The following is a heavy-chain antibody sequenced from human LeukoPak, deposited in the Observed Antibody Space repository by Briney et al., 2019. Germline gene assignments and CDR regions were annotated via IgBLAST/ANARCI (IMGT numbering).Heavy chain of an antibody. D-gene: IGHD3-10*01. V-gene: IGHV4-59*01. CDR2: IYYSGST. CDR3: AREGSSGYYGMDV. Sequence: SETLSLTCTVSGGXISSYYCSWIRQPQGKGLEWLGYIYYSGSTNYNPYLKSRVTISVHTSKNQFSLKLSSVTAADTAVYYCAREGSSGYYGMDVWGQGTTVTVSS. CDR1: GGXISSYY. J-gene: IGHJ6*02.